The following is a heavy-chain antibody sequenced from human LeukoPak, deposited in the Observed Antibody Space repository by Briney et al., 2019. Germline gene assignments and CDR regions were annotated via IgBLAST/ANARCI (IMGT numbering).Heavy chain of an antibody. Sequence: PSETLSLTCTVPGGSVRPYFWNWIRQSPGKGLEWLAFIDYSGSTSYNPSLNSRATISTDTSKSQFSLRLSSVTAADTAVHYCARGSGTTGTIYMDVWGKGITVTVSS. CDR2: IDYSGST. D-gene: IGHD1-1*01. V-gene: IGHV4-59*02. CDR3: ARGSGTTGTIYMDV. CDR1: GGSVRPYF. J-gene: IGHJ6*03.